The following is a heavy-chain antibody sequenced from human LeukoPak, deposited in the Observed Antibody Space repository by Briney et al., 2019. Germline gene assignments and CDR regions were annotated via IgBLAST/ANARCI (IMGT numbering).Heavy chain of an antibody. D-gene: IGHD3-10*01. CDR1: GFTFSSYE. CDR3: AREGALWFGESRAFDI. J-gene: IGHJ3*02. CDR2: ISSSGSTT. V-gene: IGHV3-48*03. Sequence: GGSLRLSCAASGFTFSSYEMNWVRQAPGKGLEWVSYISSSGSTTYYADSVKGRFTISRDNAKNSLYLQMNSLRAEDTAVYYCAREGALWFGESRAFDIWGQGTMVTVSS.